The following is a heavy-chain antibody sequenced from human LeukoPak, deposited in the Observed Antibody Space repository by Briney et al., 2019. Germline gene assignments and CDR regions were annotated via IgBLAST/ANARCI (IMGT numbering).Heavy chain of an antibody. CDR3: ARSRINYGDYYYFGMDV. CDR1: GFTFTDYFSDYY. J-gene: IGHJ6*02. V-gene: IGHV3-11*01. CDR2: VSNRGTTI. Sequence: GGSLGLSCAASGFTFTDYFSDYYMTWIRQAPGKGLEWISYVSNRGTTIFYAGSVKGRFTSSRDNSKNSVYLRMNNLRAEDTAVYYCARSRINYGDYYYFGMDVWGQGTTVTVSS. D-gene: IGHD4-17*01.